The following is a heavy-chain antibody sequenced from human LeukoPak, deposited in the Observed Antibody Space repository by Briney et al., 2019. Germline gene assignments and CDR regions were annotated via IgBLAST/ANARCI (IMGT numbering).Heavy chain of an antibody. D-gene: IGHD1-1*01. V-gene: IGHV4-38-2*02. CDR2: IYHTGTT. CDR3: ATQTTGTPNRIDS. Sequence: SETLSLTCTVSGYSITNNKHWGWVRQPPGKGLEWIGYIYHTGTTYYNPALKSRVIISVDTSKNQFYLRLSSVSAADTAVYYCATQTTGTPNRIDSWGQGTLVTVSS. CDR1: GYSITNNKH. J-gene: IGHJ4*02.